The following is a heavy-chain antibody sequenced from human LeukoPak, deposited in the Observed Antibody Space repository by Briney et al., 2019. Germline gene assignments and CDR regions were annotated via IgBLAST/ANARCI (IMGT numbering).Heavy chain of an antibody. CDR1: GGTFTSYA. D-gene: IGHD3-22*01. J-gene: IGHJ4*02. Sequence: ASVKVSRKASGGTFTSYAISWVRQAPGQGLEWMGGIIPIFGTANYAQKFQGRVTITADESTSTAYMELSSLRSEDTAVYYCARDDSSGYYLYYFDYWGQGTLVTVSS. V-gene: IGHV1-69*13. CDR2: IIPIFGTA. CDR3: ARDDSSGYYLYYFDY.